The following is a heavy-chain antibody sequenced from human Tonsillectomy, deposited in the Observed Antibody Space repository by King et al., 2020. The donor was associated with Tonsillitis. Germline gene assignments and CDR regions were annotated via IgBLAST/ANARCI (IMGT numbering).Heavy chain of an antibody. Sequence: VQLVESGGGLVKPGGSLRLSCAASGFPFSTYGMNWVRQAPGKGLEWVSSISSTGSYIYYADSVKGRFTISRDNAKNSLYLQMNSLRAEDTAVYSCARDVENWNHNYFDYWGQGTLVTVSS. V-gene: IGHV3-21*01. J-gene: IGHJ4*02. CDR2: ISSTGSYI. CDR3: ARDVENWNHNYFDY. CDR1: GFPFSTYG. D-gene: IGHD1-14*01.